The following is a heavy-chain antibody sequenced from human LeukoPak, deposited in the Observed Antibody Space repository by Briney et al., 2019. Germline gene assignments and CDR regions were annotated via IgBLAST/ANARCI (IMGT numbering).Heavy chain of an antibody. CDR3: ARGSSGDYSVSGSAWFDP. Sequence: ASVKVSCKASGYTFTNYDINWVRLATGQGLEWMGWMNPNSGNTGYAQKFQGRVTMTRNTSVSRAYMDLSSLRSEDTAVYYCARGSSGDYSVSGSAWFDPWGQGTLVTVSS. CDR2: MNPNSGNT. J-gene: IGHJ5*02. V-gene: IGHV1-8*01. D-gene: IGHD3-10*01. CDR1: GYTFTNYD.